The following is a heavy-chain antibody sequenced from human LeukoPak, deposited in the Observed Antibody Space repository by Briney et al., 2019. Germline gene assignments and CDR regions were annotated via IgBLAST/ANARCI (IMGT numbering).Heavy chain of an antibody. CDR2: INHSGST. J-gene: IGHJ3*02. V-gene: IGHV4-34*01. D-gene: IGHD3-10*01. Sequence: PSETLSLTCAVYGGSFSGYYWSWIRQPPGKGLEWIGEINHSGSTNYNPSLKSRVTISLDTSRNQFSLKLSSVTAADTAVYYCAKSNGYGLVDIGGQGTMVTVSS. CDR1: GGSFSGYY. CDR3: AKSNGYGLVDI.